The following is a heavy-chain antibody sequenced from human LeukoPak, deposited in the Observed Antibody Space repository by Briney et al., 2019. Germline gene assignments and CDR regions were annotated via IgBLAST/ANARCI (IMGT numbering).Heavy chain of an antibody. CDR1: GFTFSSYS. Sequence: GGSLRLSCAASGFTFSSYSMNWVRQAPGKGLEWVSHITASGTAMFYADSVKGRFTISRDNAKNSLYLQMNSLRDEDTAVCYCASSGSYRFDYWGQGTLVTVSS. V-gene: IGHV3-48*02. CDR3: ASSGSYRFDY. J-gene: IGHJ4*02. CDR2: ITASGTAM. D-gene: IGHD1-26*01.